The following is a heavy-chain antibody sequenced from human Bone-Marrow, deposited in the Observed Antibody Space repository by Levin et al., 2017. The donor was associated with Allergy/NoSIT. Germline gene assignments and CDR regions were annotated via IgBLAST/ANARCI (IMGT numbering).Heavy chain of an antibody. CDR3: ARMRTARGAAIGFDY. V-gene: IGHV4-34*01. J-gene: IGHJ4*02. CDR1: GGSFSGYY. D-gene: IGHD2-2*01. Sequence: SETLSLTCAVYGGSFSGYYWSWIRQPPGKGLEWIGEINHSGSTNYNPSLKSRVTISVDTSKNQFSLKLSSVTAADTAVYYCARMRTARGAAIGFDYWGQGTLVTVSS. CDR2: INHSGST.